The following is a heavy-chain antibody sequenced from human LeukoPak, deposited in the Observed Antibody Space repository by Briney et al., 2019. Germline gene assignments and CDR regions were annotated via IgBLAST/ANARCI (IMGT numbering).Heavy chain of an antibody. CDR3: ARDSAVATYYGVDV. V-gene: IGHV3-23*01. D-gene: IGHD6-19*01. CDR1: GFTFSSYA. J-gene: IGHJ6*02. CDR2: ISGSGGST. Sequence: PGGSLRLSCAASGFTFSSYAMSWVRQAPGKGLEWVSAISGSGGSTYYADSVKGRFTISRDNSKNTLYLQMGSLRAEDTAVYYCARDSAVATYYGVDVWGQGTTVTVS.